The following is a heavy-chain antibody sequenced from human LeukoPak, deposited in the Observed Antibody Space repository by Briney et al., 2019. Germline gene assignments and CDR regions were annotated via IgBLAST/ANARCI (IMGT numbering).Heavy chain of an antibody. V-gene: IGHV3-23*01. CDR3: ASGNVRGISPREPFDI. D-gene: IGHD1-1*01. CDR2: INNNGGRA. CDR1: GFTFSTYA. J-gene: IGHJ3*02. Sequence: PGGSLRLSCAASGFTFSTYAMSWVRQAPGKGLEWVSVINNNGGRAYYTDSVRGRFTISRDNSKNTVNLQMNSLRAEDTAVYFCASGNVRGISPREPFDIWGQGTMVTVSS.